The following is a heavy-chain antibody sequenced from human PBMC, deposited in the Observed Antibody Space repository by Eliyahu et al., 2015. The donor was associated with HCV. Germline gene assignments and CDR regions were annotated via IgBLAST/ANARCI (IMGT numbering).Heavy chain of an antibody. CDR3: AKVSGYSPGY. Sequence: QVQLVESGGGVVQPGGSXRLXCAASGFTFSSYGMPWVRQAPGKGLDWVAFIRYDGSNKYYADSVKGRFTISRDNSKNTLYLQMNSLRAEDTAVYYCAKVSGYSPGYWGQGTLVTVSS. V-gene: IGHV3-30*02. CDR2: IRYDGSNK. D-gene: IGHD1-26*01. CDR1: GFTFSSYG. J-gene: IGHJ4*02.